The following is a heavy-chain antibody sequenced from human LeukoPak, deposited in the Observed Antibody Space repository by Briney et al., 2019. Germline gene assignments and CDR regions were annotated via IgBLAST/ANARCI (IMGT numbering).Heavy chain of an antibody. CDR2: IYYSGST. Sequence: PSETLSLTCTVSGGSISSYYWSWIRQPPGKGLEWIGYIYYSGSTNYNPSLMSRVTISVDTSKNQFSLKLSSVTAADTAVYYCAREGYSYGPFDYWGQGTLVTVSS. V-gene: IGHV4-59*01. D-gene: IGHD5-18*01. CDR3: AREGYSYGPFDY. CDR1: GGSISSYY. J-gene: IGHJ4*02.